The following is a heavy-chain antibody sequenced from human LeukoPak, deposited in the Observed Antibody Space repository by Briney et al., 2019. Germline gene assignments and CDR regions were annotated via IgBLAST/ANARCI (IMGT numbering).Heavy chain of an antibody. CDR1: GGSISSYY. CDR2: IHYSGST. D-gene: IGHD1-1*01. J-gene: IGHJ4*02. CDR3: ARHKSSYDAFDY. V-gene: IGHV4-59*01. Sequence: SETLSLTCTVSGGSISSYYWSWIRQPPGKGLEWIGYIHYSGSTNYNPSLKSRVTISVDTSKNQFSLKLSSVTAADTAVYFCARHKSSYDAFDYWGQGTLVTVSS.